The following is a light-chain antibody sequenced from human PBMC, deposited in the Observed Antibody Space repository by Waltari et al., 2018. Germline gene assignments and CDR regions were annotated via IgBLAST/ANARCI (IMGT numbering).Light chain of an antibody. Sequence: DIVMTQSPDSLAVSLGERATINCKSSQSVLYSSNNKNYLAWYQQKPGQPPKLLFYWAYTRESGVPDRFSGSGSGTDFTLTISSLQAEDVAVYYCQQYYTSPPYTFGQGTKLEIK. CDR2: WAY. V-gene: IGKV4-1*01. J-gene: IGKJ2*01. CDR3: QQYYTSPPYT. CDR1: QSVLYSSNNKNY.